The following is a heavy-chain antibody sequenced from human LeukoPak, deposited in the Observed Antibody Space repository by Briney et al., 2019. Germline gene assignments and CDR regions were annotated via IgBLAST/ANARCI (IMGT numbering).Heavy chain of an antibody. D-gene: IGHD1-26*01. J-gene: IGHJ3*02. Sequence: SETLSLTCTVSGATISSTSYYWGWIRQPPGTGLEWIGTIYYSGSTYYNSSLKSRVTISVDTSKNQFSLKLSSVTAADTAVYYCASSVGARSRRKDAFDIWGQGTMVTVSS. V-gene: IGHV4-39*07. CDR1: GATISSTSYY. CDR3: ASSVGARSRRKDAFDI. CDR2: IYYSGST.